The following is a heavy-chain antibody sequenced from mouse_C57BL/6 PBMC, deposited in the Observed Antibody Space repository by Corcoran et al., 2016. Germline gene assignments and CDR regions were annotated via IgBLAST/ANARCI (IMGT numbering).Heavy chain of an antibody. CDR3: AGGGLRYWYFDV. V-gene: IGHV1-26*01. J-gene: IGHJ1*03. D-gene: IGHD2-4*01. CDR2: INPNNGGT. CDR1: GYTFTDYY. Sequence: EVQLQQSGPELVKPGASVKISCKASGYTFTDYYMNWVKQSHGKSLEWIGDINPNNGGTSYNQKFKGKATLTVDKSSSTAYMELRSLTSEDSAVYDCAGGGLRYWYFDVWGTGTTVTVSS.